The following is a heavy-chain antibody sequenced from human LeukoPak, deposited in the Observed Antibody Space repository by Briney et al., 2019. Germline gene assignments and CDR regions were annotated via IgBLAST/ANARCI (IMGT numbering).Heavy chain of an antibody. D-gene: IGHD4-17*01. CDR1: GYTFTSYG. CDR3: ARDHPFRHYGDYHNWFDP. J-gene: IGHJ5*02. Sequence: GASVKVSCKASGYTFTSYGIRWVRQAPGQGLEWMGWISAYNGNTNYAQKPQGRVTMTTDTSTSTAYMELRSLRSDDTAVYYCARDHPFRHYGDYHNWFDPWGQGTLVTVSS. CDR2: ISAYNGNT. V-gene: IGHV1-18*01.